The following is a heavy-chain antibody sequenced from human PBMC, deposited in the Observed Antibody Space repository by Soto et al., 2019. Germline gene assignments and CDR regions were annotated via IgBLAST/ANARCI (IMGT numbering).Heavy chain of an antibody. Sequence: QVQLVQSGAEVKKPGSSVKVSCKASGGTFSSYTISWVRQAPGQGLEWMGRIIPILGIANYAQKFQGSVTITADKSTSTAYMELSSLRSEDTAVYYCARGYSSGWYLYHYWGQGTLVTVSS. CDR3: ARGYSSGWYLYHY. D-gene: IGHD6-19*01. CDR1: GGTFSSYT. CDR2: IIPILGIA. V-gene: IGHV1-69*02. J-gene: IGHJ4*02.